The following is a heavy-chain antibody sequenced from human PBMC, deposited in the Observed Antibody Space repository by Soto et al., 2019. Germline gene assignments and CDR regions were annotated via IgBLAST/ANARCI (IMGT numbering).Heavy chain of an antibody. Sequence: GGSLRLSCAASGFTFSDAWMSWVRQAPGKGLDWVGRIKSKSDGGTTEYAAPVRGRFTISRDDSKNTLYLQMNSLKTEDTAVYYCTTDLWRTDVVVGSTEYFNPWGQGTPATVSS. D-gene: IGHD2-15*01. J-gene: IGHJ5*02. CDR2: IKSKSDGGTT. CDR1: GFTFSDAW. V-gene: IGHV3-15*01. CDR3: TTDLWRTDVVVGSTEYFNP.